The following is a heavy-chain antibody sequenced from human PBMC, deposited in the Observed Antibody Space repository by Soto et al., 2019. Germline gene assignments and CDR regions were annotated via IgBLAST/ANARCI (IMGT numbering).Heavy chain of an antibody. CDR2: INPNSGGT. CDR1: GYTFTCYY. V-gene: IGHV1-2*02. Sequence: ASVKVSCKASGYTFTCYYMHWVRQAPGQGLEWMGWINPNSGGTNYAQKFQGRVTMTRDTSISTAYMELSRLRSDDTAVYYCARAYSGSYYWFDPWGQGTLVTVSS. D-gene: IGHD1-26*01. J-gene: IGHJ5*02. CDR3: ARAYSGSYYWFDP.